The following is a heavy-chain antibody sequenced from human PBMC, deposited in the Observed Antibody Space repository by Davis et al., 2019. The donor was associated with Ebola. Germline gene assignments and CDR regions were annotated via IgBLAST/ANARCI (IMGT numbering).Heavy chain of an antibody. Sequence: PGGSLRLSCAASGFTFSSYSMNWVRQAPGKGLEWVSSISSSSSYIYYADSVKGRFTISRDNAKNSLYLQMNSLRAEDTAVYYCARAGELRLSYYYYGMDVWGQGTTVTVSS. V-gene: IGHV3-21*01. J-gene: IGHJ6*02. CDR2: ISSSSSYI. D-gene: IGHD1-26*01. CDR3: ARAGELRLSYYYYGMDV. CDR1: GFTFSSYS.